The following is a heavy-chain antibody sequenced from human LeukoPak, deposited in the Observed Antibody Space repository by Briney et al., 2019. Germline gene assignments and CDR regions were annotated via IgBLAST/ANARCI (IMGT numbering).Heavy chain of an antibody. CDR1: GYSFTSYW. J-gene: IGHJ4*02. D-gene: IGHD5-12*01. V-gene: IGHV5-51*01. CDR2: IYPGDSDD. CDR3: ARHTWSGYDLGDY. Sequence: KFGESLKISCQAFGYSFTSYWIGWVRQGPGKGLEWMGVIYPGDSDDRYSPSFQGQVTISADKSISTAYLQWSSLRASDTAMYYCARHTWSGYDLGDYWGQGTLVTVSS.